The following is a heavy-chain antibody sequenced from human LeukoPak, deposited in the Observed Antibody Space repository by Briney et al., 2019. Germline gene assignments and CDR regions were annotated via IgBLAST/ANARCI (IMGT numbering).Heavy chain of an antibody. CDR3: ARGSGLWFGELLEENDY. CDR2: ISSSSSYI. CDR1: GFTFSSYS. Sequence: GGSLRLSCAASGFTFSSYSMNWVRQAPGKGLEWVSSISSSSSYIYYADSLKGRFTISRDNAKNSLYLQMNSLRAEDTAVYYCARGSGLWFGELLEENDYWGQGTLVTVSS. V-gene: IGHV3-21*01. J-gene: IGHJ4*02. D-gene: IGHD3-10*01.